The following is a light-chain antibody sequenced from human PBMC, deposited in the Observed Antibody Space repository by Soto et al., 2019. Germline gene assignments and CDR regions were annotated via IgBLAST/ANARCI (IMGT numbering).Light chain of an antibody. V-gene: IGLV2-23*01. J-gene: IGLJ2*01. CDR3: CSYATYNMI. CDR1: SNDFGTYYF. Sequence: QCALTQPASVCGSPGQSITISCTRTSNDFGTYYFVSWYQQHPDKAPKLIIYDGTERPSGVSNRFSGSKSGNTASLTISGLQAEDEAHYYCCSYATYNMILGGGTKLTVL. CDR2: DGT.